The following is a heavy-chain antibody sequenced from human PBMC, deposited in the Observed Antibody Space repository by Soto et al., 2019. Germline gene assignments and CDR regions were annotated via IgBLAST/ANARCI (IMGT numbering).Heavy chain of an antibody. CDR3: AKEMDWVYYYGMDV. V-gene: IGHV3-23*01. CDR2: LSGSGGST. CDR1: GFTFSSYA. Sequence: VQLLESGGGLVQPGGSLRLSCAASGFTFSSYAMSWVRQAPGKGLEWVSALSGSGGSTYYADSVKGRFTTSRDNSKITLYLQRNSLRAEDTAVYYCAKEMDWVYYYGMDVWGQGTTVTVS. J-gene: IGHJ6*02. D-gene: IGHD3-9*01.